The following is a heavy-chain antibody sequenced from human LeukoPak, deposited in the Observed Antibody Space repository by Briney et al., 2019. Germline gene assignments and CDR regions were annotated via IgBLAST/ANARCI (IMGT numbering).Heavy chain of an antibody. CDR3: ARDRSSSWYYFDS. Sequence: GASVKVSCKASGYTFTSYDINWVRQATGQGLEWMGWMNPNSGNTGYAQKFQGRVTITRNTFISTAYMELSSLRSEDTAVYYCARDRSSSWYYFDSWGQGTLVTVSS. CDR2: MNPNSGNT. CDR1: GYTFTSYD. D-gene: IGHD6-13*01. J-gene: IGHJ4*02. V-gene: IGHV1-8*03.